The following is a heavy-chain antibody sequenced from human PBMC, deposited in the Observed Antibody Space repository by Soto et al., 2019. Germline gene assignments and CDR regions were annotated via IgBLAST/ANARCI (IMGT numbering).Heavy chain of an antibody. CDR1: GGSISSGGYS. D-gene: IGHD3-3*01. CDR2: IYHSGST. CDR3: ARGAPDYDFWSGYYLGSWFDP. V-gene: IGHV4-30-2*01. J-gene: IGHJ5*02. Sequence: SETLSLTCAVSGGSISSGGYSWSWIRQPPGKGLEWIGYIYHSGSTYYNPSLKSRVTISVDRSKNQFSLKLSSVTAADTAVYYCARGAPDYDFWSGYYLGSWFDPWGQGTLVTVSS.